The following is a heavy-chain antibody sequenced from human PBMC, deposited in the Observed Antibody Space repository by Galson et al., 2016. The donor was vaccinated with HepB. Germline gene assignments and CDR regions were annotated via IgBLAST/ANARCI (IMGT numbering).Heavy chain of an antibody. J-gene: IGHJ6*02. Sequence: SLRLSCAASGFTFTSYSMNWVRQAPGKGLEWVSSISSSSDYIYYSDSVRGRVTISRDNARNSLYLRMDSLRAEDTAEYFCSRGGGMYYSMDVWGQGTAVTV. D-gene: IGHD3-16*01. CDR1: GFTFTSYS. CDR2: ISSSSDYI. CDR3: SRGGGMYYSMDV. V-gene: IGHV3-21*01.